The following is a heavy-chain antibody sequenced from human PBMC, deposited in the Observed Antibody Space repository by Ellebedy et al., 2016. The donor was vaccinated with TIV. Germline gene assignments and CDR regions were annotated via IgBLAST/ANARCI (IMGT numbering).Heavy chain of an antibody. V-gene: IGHV3-15*01. CDR1: GFTFSNAW. CDR2: IKSKTDGGAA. CDR3: TTVYRYNYDSV. Sequence: PGGSLRLSCAASGFTFSNAWMNWVRQAPGKGLEWVGRIKSKTDGGAADYAAPVKGRFTISRDDSQNTLYLQINSLKTEDTAVYFCTTVYRYNYDSVWGQGTLVTVSS. J-gene: IGHJ4*02. D-gene: IGHD5-18*01.